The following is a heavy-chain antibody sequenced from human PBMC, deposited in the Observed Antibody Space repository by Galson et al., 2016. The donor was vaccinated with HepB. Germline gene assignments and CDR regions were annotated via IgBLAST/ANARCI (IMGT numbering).Heavy chain of an antibody. J-gene: IGHJ3*02. CDR1: GDTFSSYA. CDR2: IVPIFATP. CDR3: ARDSLSSRHYYDSGDSEGGAFDI. D-gene: IGHD3-22*01. Sequence: SVKVSCKASGDTFSSYAITWVRQAPGQGLEWMGGIVPIFATPNYAQKFKGRVKITADESTRTAYMELSSLRSDDTAVYSCARDSLSSRHYYDSGDSEGGAFDIWGQGTMVTVSS. V-gene: IGHV1-69*13.